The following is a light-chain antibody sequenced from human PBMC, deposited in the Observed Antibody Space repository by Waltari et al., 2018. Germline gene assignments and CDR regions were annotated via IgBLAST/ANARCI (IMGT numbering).Light chain of an antibody. V-gene: IGLV2-14*03. Sequence: QSALTQPASVSGSPGQSITISCTGSSSDVGGDDSVSWYEDHPGQAPTVIIYDVNKRTSGVSDRCSGSKAGNTASLTISGLQAEDEATFYCSSQSTKNGVIFGGGTKVTVL. CDR2: DVN. CDR3: SSQSTKNGVI. CDR1: SSDVGGDDS. J-gene: IGLJ2*01.